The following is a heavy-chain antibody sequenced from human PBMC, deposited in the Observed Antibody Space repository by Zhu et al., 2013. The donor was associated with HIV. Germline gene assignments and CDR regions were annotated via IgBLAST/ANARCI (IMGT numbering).Heavy chain of an antibody. J-gene: IGHJ6*03. D-gene: IGHD4-17*01. V-gene: IGHV1-18*01. CDR1: GYSFTSYG. CDR3: ARDRTTGAHYFYMDV. CDR2: ISAYNGNT. Sequence: QVQLVQSGAEVKKPGASVKVSCKASGYSFTSYGISWVRQAPGQGLEWMGWISAYNGNTNYAQKLQGRVTMTTDTSTSTAYMELSRLRSDDTAVYYCARDRTTGAHYFYMDVWGKGTTVTVSS.